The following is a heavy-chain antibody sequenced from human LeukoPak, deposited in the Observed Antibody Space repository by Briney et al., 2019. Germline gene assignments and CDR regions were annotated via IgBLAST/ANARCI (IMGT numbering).Heavy chain of an antibody. J-gene: IGHJ4*02. CDR2: IIPMFGTA. V-gene: IGHV1-69*01. Sequence: SVRVSCKASGGTFGSYAISWVRQAPGQGLEWMGGIIPMFGTAKYAQKFQGRVTITADESTSTAYMELSSLRSEDTAVYYCARGRCSSTSCYSDYWGQGTLVTVSS. CDR3: ARGRCSSTSCYSDY. D-gene: IGHD2-2*01. CDR1: GGTFGSYA.